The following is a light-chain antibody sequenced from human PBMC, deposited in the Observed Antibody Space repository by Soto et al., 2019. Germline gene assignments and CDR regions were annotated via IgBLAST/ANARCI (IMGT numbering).Light chain of an antibody. CDR3: AAWDESLTGPV. CDR2: NNN. V-gene: IGLV1-44*01. CDR1: RSDIGSNS. Sequence: QSVLTQPPSASGTPGQTVIISCSGSRSDIGSNSVNWYQHLPGTAPKLLIYNNNQRPSGVPDRFSGSKSGTSASLDISGLQSEDEADYYCAAWDESLTGPVFGTGTKVTV. J-gene: IGLJ1*01.